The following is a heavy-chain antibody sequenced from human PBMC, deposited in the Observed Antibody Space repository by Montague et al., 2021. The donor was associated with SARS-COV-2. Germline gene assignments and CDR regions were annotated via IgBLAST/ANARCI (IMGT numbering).Heavy chain of an antibody. Sequence: SEPLSLTCTVSGGSISSSSYYWGWLRQPPGTGLEWIGSIYYSGSTYYNPSLKSRVTISVDTSKNQFSLKLSSVTAADTAVYYCARLKAPYCSSTSCYSASWFDAWGQGTLVTVSS. CDR2: IYYSGST. J-gene: IGHJ5*02. D-gene: IGHD2-2*01. V-gene: IGHV4-39*01. CDR1: GGSISSSSYY. CDR3: ARLKAPYCSSTSCYSASWFDA.